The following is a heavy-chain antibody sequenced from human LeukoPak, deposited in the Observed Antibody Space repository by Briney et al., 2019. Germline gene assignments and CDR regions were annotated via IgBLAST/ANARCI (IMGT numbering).Heavy chain of an antibody. CDR2: MNPNSGNT. V-gene: IGHV1-8*01. CDR3: ARGGGTMESDWLDP. J-gene: IGHJ5*02. CDR1: GYTFTSYD. D-gene: IGHD4/OR15-4a*01. Sequence: ASVKVSCKASGYTFTSYDINWVRQATGQGLGWMGWMNPNSGNTGYAQKFQGRVTMTEDTSTDTAYMELSSLRSEDTAVYYCARGGGTMESDWLDPWGQGTLVTVSS.